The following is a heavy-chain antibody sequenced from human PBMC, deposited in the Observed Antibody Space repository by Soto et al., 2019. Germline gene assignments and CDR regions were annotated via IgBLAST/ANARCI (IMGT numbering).Heavy chain of an antibody. V-gene: IGHV1-46*01. D-gene: IGHD2-15*01. Sequence: ASVKVSCKASGYTFSSYYMNWVRQAPGQGLEWLGIINPSGGYTTYAQRFLGRVTMTSDTSTSTVHMELGSLTSEDTAVYYCARDCSGGSCYSGYFQHWGQGTLVTVSS. CDR3: ARDCSGGSCYSGYFQH. CDR2: INPSGGYT. CDR1: GYTFSSYY. J-gene: IGHJ1*01.